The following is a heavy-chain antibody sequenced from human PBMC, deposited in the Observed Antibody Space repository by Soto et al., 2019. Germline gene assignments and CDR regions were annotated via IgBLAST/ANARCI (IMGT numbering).Heavy chain of an antibody. J-gene: IGHJ4*02. CDR3: ARAGRYYGSGSYYNLDY. CDR2: IYYSGST. CDR1: GGSISSYY. D-gene: IGHD3-10*01. V-gene: IGHV4-59*01. Sequence: SETLSLTCTVSGGSISSYYWSWIRQPPGKGLEWIGYIYYSGSTNYNPSLKSRVTISVDTSKNQFSLKLSSVTAADTAVYYCARAGRYYGSGSYYNLDYWGQGTLVTVSS.